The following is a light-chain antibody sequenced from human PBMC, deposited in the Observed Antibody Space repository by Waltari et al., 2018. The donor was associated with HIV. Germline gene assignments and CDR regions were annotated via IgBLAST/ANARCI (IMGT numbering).Light chain of an antibody. Sequence: EIVMTQSPATLSVSPGERASLSCRASQSVSSNLAWYQQKPGQAPRRLIYVASTRATGIPARFSGSGSGTEFTLTISSLQSEDFAVYYGQQYNNWPLYTFGQGTKLEIK. CDR2: VAS. CDR3: QQYNNWPLYT. V-gene: IGKV3-15*01. J-gene: IGKJ2*01. CDR1: QSVSSN.